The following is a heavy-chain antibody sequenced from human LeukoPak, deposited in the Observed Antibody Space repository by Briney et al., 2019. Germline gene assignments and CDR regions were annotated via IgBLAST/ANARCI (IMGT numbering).Heavy chain of an antibody. Sequence: SETLSLTCTVSGGSISSYYWSWIRQPPGKGLEWIGYIYYSGSTNYNPSLKSRVTISVDTSKNQFSLKLSSVTAADTAVYYCARHLPRPRHAIITGTTLDWFDPWGQGTLVTVSS. J-gene: IGHJ5*02. CDR1: GGSISSYY. CDR3: ARHLPRPRHAIITGTTLDWFDP. V-gene: IGHV4-59*08. D-gene: IGHD1-20*01. CDR2: IYYSGST.